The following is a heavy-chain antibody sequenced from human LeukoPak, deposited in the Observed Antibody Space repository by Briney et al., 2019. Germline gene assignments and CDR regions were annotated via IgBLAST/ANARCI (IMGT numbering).Heavy chain of an antibody. Sequence: GASVKVSCKASGYTFTSYDINWVRQATGQGLEWMGWMNPNSGNTGYAQKFQGRVTITRNTSISTAYMELSSLRSEDTAVYYCARGQGGYSYGPRGHTYNWFDPWGQGTLVAVSS. J-gene: IGHJ5*02. CDR1: GYTFTSYD. CDR2: MNPNSGNT. D-gene: IGHD5-18*01. CDR3: ARGQGGYSYGPRGHTYNWFDP. V-gene: IGHV1-8*03.